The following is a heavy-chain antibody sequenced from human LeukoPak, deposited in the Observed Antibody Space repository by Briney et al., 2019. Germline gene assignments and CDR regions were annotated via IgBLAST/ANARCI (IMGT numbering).Heavy chain of an antibody. J-gene: IGHJ4*02. V-gene: IGHV3-48*01. D-gene: IGHD7-27*01. CDR2: ISSSSII. CDR1: GFTFSTYP. Sequence: GGSLRLSCAASGFTFSTYPMNWVRQAPGKGLEWVSYISSSSIIYYADSVKGRFTISRDNAKNSLYLQMNSLRAEDTAVYYCARDPPNWGFGYWGQGTLVTVSS. CDR3: ARDPPNWGFGY.